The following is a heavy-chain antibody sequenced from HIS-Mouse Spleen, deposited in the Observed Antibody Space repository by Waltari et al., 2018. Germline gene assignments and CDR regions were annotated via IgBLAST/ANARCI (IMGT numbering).Heavy chain of an antibody. CDR1: GFTFSSYG. J-gene: IGHJ4*02. CDR3: AKDKHHAFDY. Sequence: QVQLVESGGGVVQPGRSLRVSCADSGFTFSSYGMHWVRQAPGKGLELVAVISYDGSNKYYADSVKGRFTISRDNSKNTLYLQMNSLRAEDTAVYYCAKDKHHAFDYWGQGTLVTVSS. V-gene: IGHV3-30*18. CDR2: ISYDGSNK.